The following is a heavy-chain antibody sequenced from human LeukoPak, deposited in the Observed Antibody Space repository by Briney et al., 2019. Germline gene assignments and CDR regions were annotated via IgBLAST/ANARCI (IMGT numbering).Heavy chain of an antibody. CDR3: ARGEDYYDSSGYSHEFDY. CDR1: GFTFSSYA. D-gene: IGHD3-22*01. J-gene: IGHJ4*02. CDR2: ISYDGSNK. Sequence: GGSLRLSCAASGFTFSSYAMHWARQAPGKGLEWVAVISYDGSNKYYADSVKGRFTISRDNSKNTLYLQMNSLRAEDTAVYYCARGEDYYDSSGYSHEFDYWGQGTLVTVSS. V-gene: IGHV3-30-3*01.